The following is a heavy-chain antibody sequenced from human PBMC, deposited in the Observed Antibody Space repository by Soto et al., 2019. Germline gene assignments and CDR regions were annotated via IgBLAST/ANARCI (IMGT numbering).Heavy chain of an antibody. CDR1: GGSISSNY. CDR3: ARYRREAVAGYTLDN. V-gene: IGHV4-59*01. CDR2: VYSSGST. Sequence: PSETLSLTCTVSGGSISSNYWTWIRQPPGKGLEWIGYVYSSGSTNYNPSLKSRVTISEDTSKSQFSLKVNSMTAADTAVYYCARYRREAVAGYTLDNWGQGILVTVSS. J-gene: IGHJ4*02. D-gene: IGHD6-13*01.